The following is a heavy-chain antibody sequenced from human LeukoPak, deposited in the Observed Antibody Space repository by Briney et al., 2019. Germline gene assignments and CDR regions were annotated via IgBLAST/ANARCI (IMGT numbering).Heavy chain of an antibody. CDR1: GYTFTSYG. J-gene: IGHJ4*02. CDR3: AREASGYCSGGSCYSTSTFDY. D-gene: IGHD2-15*01. CDR2: ISAYNGNT. V-gene: IGHV1-18*01. Sequence: ASVKVSCKASGYTFTSYGISWVRQAPGQGLEWMGWISAYNGNTNYAQKLQGRVTMTTDTSTSTAYMELRSLRSEDTAVYYCAREASGYCSGGSCYSTSTFDYWGQGTLVTVSS.